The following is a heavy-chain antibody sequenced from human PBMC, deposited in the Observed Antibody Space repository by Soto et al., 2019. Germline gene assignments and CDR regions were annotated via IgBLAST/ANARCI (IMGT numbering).Heavy chain of an antibody. J-gene: IGHJ5*02. CDR2: ISGSGGSA. D-gene: IGHD5-12*01. Sequence: PGGSLRLSCAASGFTFSTYAMSWVRQAPGKGLDRVSEISGSGGSADYADSVKGRFTISRDNSKNTLFLQMNSLRAEDTAVDYCGKARFMATMTTLPYYNLDPWGQGSLVTVSS. CDR1: GFTFSTYA. V-gene: IGHV3-23*01. CDR3: GKARFMATMTTLPYYNLDP.